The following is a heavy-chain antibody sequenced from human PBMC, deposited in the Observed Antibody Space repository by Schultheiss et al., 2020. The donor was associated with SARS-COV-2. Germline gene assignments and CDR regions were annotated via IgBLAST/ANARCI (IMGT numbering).Heavy chain of an antibody. CDR2: IYYSGST. J-gene: IGHJ4*02. CDR3: ARSNPSRDNYFDY. CDR1: GGSISSGGYY. Sequence: SQTLSLTCTVSGGSISSGGYYWSWIRQHPGKGLEWIGYIYYSGSTYYNPSLKSRVTISVDTSKNQFSLKLSSVTAADTAVYYCARSNPSRDNYFDYWGQGTLVTVSS. V-gene: IGHV4-31*03.